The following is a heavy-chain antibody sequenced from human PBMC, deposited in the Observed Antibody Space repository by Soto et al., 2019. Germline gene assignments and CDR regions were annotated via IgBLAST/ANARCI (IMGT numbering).Heavy chain of an antibody. CDR3: ARDVDYGDYGGWFDP. CDR2: ISYDGSNK. J-gene: IGHJ5*02. V-gene: IGHV3-30-3*01. CDR1: GFTFSSYA. Sequence: VQLVESGGGVVQPGRSLRLSCAASGFTFSSYAMHWVRQAPGKGLEWVAVISYDGSNKYYADSVKGRFTISRDNSKNTLYLQMNSLRAEDTAVYYCARDVDYGDYGGWFDPWGQGTLVTVSS. D-gene: IGHD4-17*01.